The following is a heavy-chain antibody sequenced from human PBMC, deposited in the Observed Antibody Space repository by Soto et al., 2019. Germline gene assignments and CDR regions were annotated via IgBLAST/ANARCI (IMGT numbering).Heavy chain of an antibody. CDR1: VYTFSDYY. V-gene: IGHV1-2*02. CDR2: INPNSGGT. Sequence: GXSVKVSCKASVYTFSDYYIHWVRQAPGQGLEWMGWINPNSGGTKYAPKFQGGVTMTRDTSITTAYMELSRLRSGDTAVYYCAREQATAKPEGVDFWGQGTLVTVSS. D-gene: IGHD1-1*01. J-gene: IGHJ4*02. CDR3: AREQATAKPEGVDF.